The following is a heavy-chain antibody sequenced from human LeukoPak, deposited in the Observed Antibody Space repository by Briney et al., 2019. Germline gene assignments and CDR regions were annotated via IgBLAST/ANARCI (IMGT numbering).Heavy chain of an antibody. Sequence: GGSLRLSCAASGFIFTDYYMNWIRQAPGKGLEWISYISSGSTYADYADSVKGRFTVSRDNAKKSLYLLMNSLRAEDTAVYYCARGHYGDYNHWGQGTLVTVSS. CDR3: ARGHYGDYNH. CDR2: ISSGSTYA. CDR1: GFIFTDYY. D-gene: IGHD4-17*01. J-gene: IGHJ5*02. V-gene: IGHV3-11*06.